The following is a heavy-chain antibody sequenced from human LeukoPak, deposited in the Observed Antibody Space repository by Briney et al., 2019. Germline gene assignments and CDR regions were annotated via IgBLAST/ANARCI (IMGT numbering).Heavy chain of an antibody. CDR1: GGTFSSYA. V-gene: IGHV1-69*06. D-gene: IGHD6-19*01. CDR2: IIPIFGTA. Sequence: SVKVSCKASGGTFSSYAISWVRQAPGQGLEWMGRIIPIFGTANYAQKFQGRVTITADKSTSTAYMELSSLRSEDTAVYYCARAQSIAVAGTYWFDPGGQGTLVTVSS. CDR3: ARAQSIAVAGTYWFDP. J-gene: IGHJ5*02.